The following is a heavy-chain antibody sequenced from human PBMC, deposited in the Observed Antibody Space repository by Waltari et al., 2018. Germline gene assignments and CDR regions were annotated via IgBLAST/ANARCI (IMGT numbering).Heavy chain of an antibody. CDR3: ASIEYQLPRRGWFDP. CDR1: GGSSRGHS. D-gene: IGHD2-2*01. Sequence: QVQLQQWGAGLLKPSETLSLTCAVHGGSSRGHSWSWIRQPPGKGLDWIGEINHSGSTNYNPSLKSRVTISVDTSKNQFSLKLSSVTAADTAVYYCASIEYQLPRRGWFDPWGQGTLVTVSS. J-gene: IGHJ5*02. CDR2: INHSGST. V-gene: IGHV4-34*01.